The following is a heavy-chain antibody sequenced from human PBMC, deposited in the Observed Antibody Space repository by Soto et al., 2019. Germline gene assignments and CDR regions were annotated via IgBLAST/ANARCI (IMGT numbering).Heavy chain of an antibody. J-gene: IGHJ6*03. CDR1: GYTFTSYD. Sequence: GASVKVSCKASGYTFTSYDINWVRQATGQGLEWMGWMNPNSGNTGYAQKFQGRVTMTRNTSISTAYMELSSLRSEDTAVYYCARWRSCSWYDYYYYMYVWGQGTTVTVSS. D-gene: IGHD6-13*01. CDR3: ARWRSCSWYDYYYYMYV. CDR2: MNPNSGNT. V-gene: IGHV1-8*01.